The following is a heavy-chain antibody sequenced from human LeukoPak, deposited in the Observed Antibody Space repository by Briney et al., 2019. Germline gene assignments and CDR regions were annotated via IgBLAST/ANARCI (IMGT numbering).Heavy chain of an antibody. CDR1: GGSISSYY. J-gene: IGHJ2*01. Sequence: SETLSLTCTVSGGSISSYYWSWIRQPPGKGLEWIGYIYYSGSTNYNPSLKSRVTISVDTSENQFSLKLSSVTAADTAVYYCAKERRAYDPWYFDLWGRGTLVTVSS. CDR3: AKERRAYDPWYFDL. D-gene: IGHD5-12*01. V-gene: IGHV4-59*12. CDR2: IYYSGST.